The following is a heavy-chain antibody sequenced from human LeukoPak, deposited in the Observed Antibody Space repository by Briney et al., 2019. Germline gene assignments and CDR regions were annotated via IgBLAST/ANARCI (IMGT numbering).Heavy chain of an antibody. J-gene: IGHJ4*01. D-gene: IGHD3/OR15-3a*01. CDR1: GFTFSSYW. V-gene: IGHV3-7*03. CDR3: ARGPWTARDYFDY. Sequence: GGSLRLSCAASGFTFSSYWMNWVRQAPGKGLEWVANIKQDGNERYYVDSAKGRFTISRDNAKNSLYLQMNSLGAEDTAVYYCARGPWTARDYFDYWGHGTLVTASS. CDR2: IKQDGNER.